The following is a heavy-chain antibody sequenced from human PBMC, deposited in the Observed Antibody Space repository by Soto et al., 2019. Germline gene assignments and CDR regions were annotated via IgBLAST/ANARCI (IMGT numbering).Heavy chain of an antibody. J-gene: IGHJ4*02. CDR3: ARGPKGYSSTWYVD. Sequence: QVQLQQWGAGLLKPSETLSLTCAVYGGSFSGYCWSWIRQPPVNGLEWIGEINHSGSTNYNPSLKSRVTISVDTSKSQFSLKLSSVTAADTAVYYCARGPKGYSSTWYVDWGQGTLVTVSS. V-gene: IGHV4-34*01. D-gene: IGHD6-13*01. CDR1: GGSFSGYC. CDR2: INHSGST.